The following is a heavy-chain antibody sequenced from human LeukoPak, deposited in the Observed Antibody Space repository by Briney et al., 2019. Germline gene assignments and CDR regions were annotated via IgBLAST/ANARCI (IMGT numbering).Heavy chain of an antibody. CDR3: ARRSSRRYYDILTGPNWFDP. J-gene: IGHJ5*02. D-gene: IGHD3-9*01. Sequence: SETLSLTCAVYGGSFSGYYWSWIRQPPGKGLEWIGEINHSGSTNYNPSLKSRVTISVDTSKNQFSLKLSSVTAADTAVYYCARRSSRRYYDILTGPNWFDPWGQGTLFTVSS. V-gene: IGHV4-34*01. CDR1: GGSFSGYY. CDR2: INHSGST.